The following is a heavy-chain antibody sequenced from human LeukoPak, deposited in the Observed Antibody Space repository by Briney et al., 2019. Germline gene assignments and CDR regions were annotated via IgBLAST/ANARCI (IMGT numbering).Heavy chain of an antibody. Sequence: PGGSLRLSCAASGFTFSSYSMNWVRQAPGKGLEWVSSISSSSSYIYYADSVKGRFTISRDNAKNSLYLQMNSLRAEDTAVYYCARPHAVYDSSGYYSGDFYYYYYMDVWGKGTTVTVSS. CDR3: ARPHAVYDSSGYYSGDFYYYYYMDV. CDR2: ISSSSSYI. J-gene: IGHJ6*03. V-gene: IGHV3-21*01. D-gene: IGHD3-22*01. CDR1: GFTFSSYS.